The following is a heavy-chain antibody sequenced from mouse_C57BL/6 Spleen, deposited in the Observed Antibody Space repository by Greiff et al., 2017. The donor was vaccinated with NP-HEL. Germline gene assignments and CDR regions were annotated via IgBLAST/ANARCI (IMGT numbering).Heavy chain of an antibody. CDR2: ITPSSGYP. D-gene: IGHD2-4*01. J-gene: IGHJ4*01. CDR1: GYTFTSYW. Sequence: VQLQQSGAELAKPGASVKLSCKASGYTFTSYWMHCVKQRPGPGLEWIGYITPSSGYPKYNQKFQDKATLTADKSSSTAYMQLSSRTYEDSAVYYCARLVYEYDEGYAMDYWGQGTSVTVSS. V-gene: IGHV1-7*01. CDR3: ARLVYEYDEGYAMDY.